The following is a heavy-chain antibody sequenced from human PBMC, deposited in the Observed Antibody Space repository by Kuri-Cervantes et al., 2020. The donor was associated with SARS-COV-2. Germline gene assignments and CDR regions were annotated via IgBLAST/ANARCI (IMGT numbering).Heavy chain of an antibody. CDR2: MNPDTGNA. D-gene: IGHD6-13*01. V-gene: IGHV1-8*02. CDR1: GYTFTNND. Sequence: ASVKVSCKASGYTFTNNDINWVRQASGQGLEWMGWMNPDTGNAGYAQKFQGRVTLTRITSISTAYMELSSLRSEDTAVYYCARGVGSSWYVDDAFDIWGQGTMVTVSS. J-gene: IGHJ3*02. CDR3: ARGVGSSWYVDDAFDI.